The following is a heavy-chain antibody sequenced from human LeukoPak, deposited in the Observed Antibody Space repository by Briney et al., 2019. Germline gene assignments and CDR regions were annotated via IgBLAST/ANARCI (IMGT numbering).Heavy chain of an antibody. V-gene: IGHV4-34*01. Sequence: SETLSLTCAVYGGSFSGYYWSWIRQPPGKGLEWIGEINHSGSTNYNPSLKSRVTIPVDTSKNQFSLKLSSVTAADTAVYYCARGPPNTIFGVVNIRGWGYWGQGTLVTVSS. CDR1: GGSFSGYY. CDR2: INHSGST. J-gene: IGHJ4*02. CDR3: ARGPPNTIFGVVNIRGWGY. D-gene: IGHD3-3*01.